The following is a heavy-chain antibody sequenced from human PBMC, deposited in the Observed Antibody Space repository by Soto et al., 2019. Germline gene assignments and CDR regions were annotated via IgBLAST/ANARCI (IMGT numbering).Heavy chain of an antibody. J-gene: IGHJ5*02. CDR3: AREGSILEAAGWFDT. CDR2: ISYDGSNK. CDR1: GFTFSSYA. V-gene: IGHV3-30-3*01. D-gene: IGHD6-13*01. Sequence: GWSLRLSCAASGFTFSSYAMHWVRQAPGKGLEWVAVISYDGSNKYYADSVKGRFTISRDNSKNTLYLQMKSLRAEDTAVYYCAREGSILEAAGWFDTWVQGYLVTV.